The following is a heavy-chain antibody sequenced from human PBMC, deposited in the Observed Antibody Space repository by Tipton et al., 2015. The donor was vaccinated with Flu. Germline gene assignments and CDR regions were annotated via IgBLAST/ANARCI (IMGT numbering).Heavy chain of an antibody. V-gene: IGHV1-69*01. Sequence: QSGPEVKKPGSSVKVSCKASGGTFDTYSITWVRQAPGQGLEWMGGVNPFFGPPKYAPKFQDRVTIDADDSTSTAYMELRGLRFGDTAVYFCARDRAPGLERLDYFYMDVWGNGTTVTVSS. CDR3: ARDRAPGLERLDYFYMDV. CDR1: GGTFDTYS. J-gene: IGHJ6*03. D-gene: IGHD3-10*01. CDR2: VNPFFGPP.